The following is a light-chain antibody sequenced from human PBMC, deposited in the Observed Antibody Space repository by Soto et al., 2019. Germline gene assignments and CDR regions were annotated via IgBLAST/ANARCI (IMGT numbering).Light chain of an antibody. J-gene: IGLJ7*01. Sequence: QSALTQPASVSGSPGQSITISCTGTSSDVGGYNYVSWYQQHPGKAPKLMIYEVSNRPSGVCNRFSGSKSGNTASLTISGLQAEDEADYYCSSYTSSSTRVFGTGTQLTVL. CDR2: EVS. V-gene: IGLV2-14*01. CDR1: SSDVGGYNY. CDR3: SSYTSSSTRV.